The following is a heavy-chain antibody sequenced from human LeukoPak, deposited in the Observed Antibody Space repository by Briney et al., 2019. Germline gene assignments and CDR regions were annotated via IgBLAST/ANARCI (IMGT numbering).Heavy chain of an antibody. J-gene: IGHJ5*02. D-gene: IGHD6-13*01. Sequence: ASVKVSCKASGYTFTSYDINWVRQATGQGLEWMGMINPSGGSTTYAQKFQGRVTMTRDTSTSTVYMELTILRSEDTAVYYCAREGTFSSPRNWFDPWGQGTLVTVSS. CDR3: AREGTFSSPRNWFDP. CDR2: INPSGGST. V-gene: IGHV1-46*01. CDR1: GYTFTSYD.